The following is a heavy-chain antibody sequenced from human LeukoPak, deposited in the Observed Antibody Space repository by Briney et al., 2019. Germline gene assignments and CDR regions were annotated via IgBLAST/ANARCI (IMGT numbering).Heavy chain of an antibody. CDR1: GFTFSSYS. CDR3: AKVGATHITKYYFDY. CDR2: ISSSSSYI. V-gene: IGHV3-21*01. J-gene: IGHJ4*02. Sequence: KAGGSLRLSCAASGFTFSSYSMNWVRQAPGKGLEWVSSISSSSSYIYYADSVKGRFTISRDNAKNSLYLQMNSLRAEDTAVYYCAKVGATHITKYYFDYWGQGTLVTVSS. D-gene: IGHD1-26*01.